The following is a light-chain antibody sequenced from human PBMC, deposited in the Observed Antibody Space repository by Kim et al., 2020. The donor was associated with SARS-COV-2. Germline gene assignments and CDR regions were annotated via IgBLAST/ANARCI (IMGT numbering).Light chain of an antibody. J-gene: IGKJ2*01. CDR1: QSVASSF. Sequence: EIVLTQSPGTLALSPGERATLSCRASQSVASSFLAWYQQKPGQAPTLLIYETSTRATGIPDRFSGSGSGTDFTLTISGLEPEDFAVYYCQQFGDSSYTFGQGTKVDIK. V-gene: IGKV3-20*01. CDR3: QQFGDSSYT. CDR2: ETS.